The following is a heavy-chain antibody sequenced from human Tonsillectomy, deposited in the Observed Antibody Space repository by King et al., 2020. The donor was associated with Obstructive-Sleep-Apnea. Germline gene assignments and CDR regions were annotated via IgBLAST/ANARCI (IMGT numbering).Heavy chain of an antibody. CDR3: TFRGYSYGPDDYYYYYGMDV. J-gene: IGHJ6*02. CDR1: GFTFSNAW. D-gene: IGHD5-18*01. CDR2: IKSKTDGGTT. Sequence: VQLVESGGGLVKPGGSLRLSCAASGFTFSNAWMSWVRQAPGKGLEWVGRIKSKTDGGTTDYAAPVKGRFTISRDDSKNTLYLQMNSLKTEDTAVYYCTFRGYSYGPDDYYYYYGMDVWGQGTTVTVSS. V-gene: IGHV3-15*01.